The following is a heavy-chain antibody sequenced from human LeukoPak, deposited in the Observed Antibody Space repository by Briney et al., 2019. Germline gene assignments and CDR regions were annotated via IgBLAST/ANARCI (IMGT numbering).Heavy chain of an antibody. CDR2: INYSGST. Sequence: PSETLSLTCTVSGGSISSSSYYWGWIRQPPGKGLEWIGSINYSGSTNYNPSLKSRVTISVDTSKNQCSLKLTSVTAADTAVYYCARHRAYDSGTYYRWFDPWGPGTLVTVSS. V-gene: IGHV4-39*01. J-gene: IGHJ5*02. D-gene: IGHD3-22*01. CDR3: ARHRAYDSGTYYRWFDP. CDR1: GGSISSSSYY.